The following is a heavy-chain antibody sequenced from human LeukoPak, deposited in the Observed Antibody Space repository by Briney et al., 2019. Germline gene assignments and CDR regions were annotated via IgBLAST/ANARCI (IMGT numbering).Heavy chain of an antibody. J-gene: IGHJ4*02. CDR1: GVTFTSEA. D-gene: IGHD3-3*01. Sequence: GRSLRLSCAASGVTFTSEAMSRVPEAPGPGLEGVSAIICSGGSKYYADSVKGRFTISRANSNNTLYLQMNSLRAEDTAVYYCAKAADFWSGYYDYWGQGTLVTVSS. V-gene: IGHV3-23*01. CDR3: AKAADFWSGYYDY. CDR2: IICSGGSK.